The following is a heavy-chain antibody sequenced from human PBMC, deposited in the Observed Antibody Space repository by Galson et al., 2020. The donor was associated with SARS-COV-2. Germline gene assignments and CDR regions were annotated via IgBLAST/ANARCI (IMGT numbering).Heavy chain of an antibody. CDR3: ARSRNYTPWLDY. D-gene: IGHD1-7*01. V-gene: IGHV2-70*04. J-gene: IGHJ4*02. Sequence: SGPTLVKPTQTLTLTCSFSGFSLSTSGMRVSWIRQPPGKALEWLARIDWDDDKFYSTSLKTRLTISKDTSKNQVVLTMTNMDPVDTATYYCARSRNYTPWLDYWGQGTLVTVSS. CDR2: IDWDDDK. CDR1: GFSLSTSGMR.